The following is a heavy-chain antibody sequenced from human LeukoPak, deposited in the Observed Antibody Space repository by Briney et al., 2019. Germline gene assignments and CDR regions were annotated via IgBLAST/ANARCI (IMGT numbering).Heavy chain of an antibody. D-gene: IGHD6-6*01. CDR3: ARVAGEYSSSEFDY. J-gene: IGHJ4*02. Sequence: PPGGSLRLSCAASGFTFSSYWMSWVRQAPGKGLEWVANIKEDGSERYYVDSVKGRFTVSRDNAKNSLYLQMNSLRAEDTALYYCARVAGEYSSSEFDYWGQGTLVTVSS. CDR1: GFTFSSYW. V-gene: IGHV3-7*03. CDR2: IKEDGSER.